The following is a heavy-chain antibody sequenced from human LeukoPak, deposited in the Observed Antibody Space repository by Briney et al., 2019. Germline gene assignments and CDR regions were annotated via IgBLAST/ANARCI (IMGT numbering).Heavy chain of an antibody. V-gene: IGHV3-21*01. CDR2: ITSSSTYI. D-gene: IGHD1-26*01. J-gene: IGHJ4*02. CDR3: ARRDFSGNYYVDY. Sequence: GGSLRLSCAASGFTFSSYSMNWVRQAPGKGLEWVSSITSSSTYIYYADSVKGRLTISRDNAKNSLYLQMNSLRAEDTAVYYCARRDFSGNYYVDYWGQGTLVTVSS. CDR1: GFTFSSYS.